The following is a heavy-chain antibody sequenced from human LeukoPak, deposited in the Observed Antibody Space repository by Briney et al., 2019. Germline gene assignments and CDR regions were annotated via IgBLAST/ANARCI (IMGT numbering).Heavy chain of an antibody. CDR2: ISYDGGDK. V-gene: IGHV3-30*04. J-gene: IGHJ4*02. CDR3: ARAPSGYYPYFDY. CDR1: EFTFSSYT. D-gene: IGHD3-3*01. Sequence: GGSLRLSCAASEFTFSSYTMHWVRQAPGKGLEWVAVISYDGGDKYYADSVKGRFTISRDNSKNTLYLQMNTLRAEDATMYYCARAPSGYYPYFDYWGQGTLVTVSS.